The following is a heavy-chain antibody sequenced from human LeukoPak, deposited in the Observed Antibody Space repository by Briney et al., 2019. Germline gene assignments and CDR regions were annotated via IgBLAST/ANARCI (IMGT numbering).Heavy chain of an antibody. V-gene: IGHV4-39*07. CDR3: ARLVREGSGSYYHYYYYYYMDV. J-gene: IGHJ6*03. CDR2: INDSGST. D-gene: IGHD3-10*01. CDR1: GGSISSSSYY. Sequence: SETLSLTCTVSGGSISSSSYYWSWIRQPPRKGLEWIGEINDSGSTYYNPSIKRLVTISVDTSKNQYFLKLISVTAADTAVYYCARLVREGSGSYYHYYYYYYMDVWGKGTTVTISS.